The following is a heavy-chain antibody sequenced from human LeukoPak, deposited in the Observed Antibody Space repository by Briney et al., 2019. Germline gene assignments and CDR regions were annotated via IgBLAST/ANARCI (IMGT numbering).Heavy chain of an antibody. V-gene: IGHV4-31*03. CDR1: GGSISSGGYY. J-gene: IGHJ4*02. Sequence: PSQTLSLTCTVSGGSISSGGYYWSWIRQHPGTGLEWIGYIYYSGSTYYNPSLKSRVTISVDTSKNQFSLKLSSVTAADTAVYYCARVATTGTNCDYWGQGTLVTASS. CDR2: IYYSGST. CDR3: ARVATTGTNCDY. D-gene: IGHD1-1*01.